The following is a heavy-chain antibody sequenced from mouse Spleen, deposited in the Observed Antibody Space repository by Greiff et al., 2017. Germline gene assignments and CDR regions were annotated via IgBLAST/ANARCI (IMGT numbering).Heavy chain of an antibody. CDR2: IYPGDGDT. J-gene: IGHJ3*01. V-gene: IGHV1-80*01. CDR3: ARSGLVPWFAY. CDR1: GYAFSSYW. Sequence: VHLVESGAELVRPGSSVKISCKASGYAFSSYWMNWVKQRPGQGLEWIGQIYPGDGDTNYNGKFKGKATLTADKSSSTAYMQLSSLTSEDSAVYFCARSGLVPWFAYWGQGTLVTVSA. D-gene: IGHD3-1*01.